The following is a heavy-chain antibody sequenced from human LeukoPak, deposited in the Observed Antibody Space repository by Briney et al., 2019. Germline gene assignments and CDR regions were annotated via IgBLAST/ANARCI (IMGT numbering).Heavy chain of an antibody. V-gene: IGHV3-30-3*02. CDR1: GFTFSNYA. J-gene: IGHJ5*02. CDR2: LSYDGNIK. CDR3: AKPPSGRNWFDP. D-gene: IGHD5-12*01. Sequence: GGSLRLSCAASGFTFSNYAIHWVRQAPGKGLEWVAILSYDGNIKYYADSVKGRFTISRDNSKNRLYLQMNSLRAEDTAVYYCAKPPSGRNWFDPWGQGTLVTVSS.